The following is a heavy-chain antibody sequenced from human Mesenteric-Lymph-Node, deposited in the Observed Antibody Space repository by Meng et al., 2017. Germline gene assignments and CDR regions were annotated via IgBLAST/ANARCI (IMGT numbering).Heavy chain of an antibody. J-gene: IGHJ4*02. Sequence: QVQLQESGPGLLRPSETLSLTCTGSGGSVSSGSYYWSWIRQPPGKGLEWIGYIYYSGSTNYNPSLKSRVTISVDTSKNQFSLKLSSVTAADTAVYYCARLSWLQYSLDYWGQGTLVTVSS. CDR1: GGSVSSGSYY. D-gene: IGHD5-24*01. CDR2: IYYSGST. V-gene: IGHV4-61*01. CDR3: ARLSWLQYSLDY.